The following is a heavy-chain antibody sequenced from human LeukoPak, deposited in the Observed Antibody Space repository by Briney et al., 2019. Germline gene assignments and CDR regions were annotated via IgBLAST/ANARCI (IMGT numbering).Heavy chain of an antibody. CDR2: IYYSGST. Sequence: PSETLSLTCTVSGGSISRYYWSWIRQPPGKGLEWIGYIYYSGSTNYNPSLKSRVTISVDTSKNQFSLKLSSVTAADTAVYYCARDKRGQYYYGSGSYYKEAYYYGMDVWGQGTTVTVSS. CDR1: GGSISRYY. CDR3: ARDKRGQYYYGSGSYYKEAYYYGMDV. D-gene: IGHD3-10*01. J-gene: IGHJ6*02. V-gene: IGHV4-59*01.